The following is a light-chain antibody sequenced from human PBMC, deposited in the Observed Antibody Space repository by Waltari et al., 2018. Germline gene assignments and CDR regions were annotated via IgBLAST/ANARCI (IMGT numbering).Light chain of an antibody. V-gene: IGLV2-14*03. J-gene: IGLJ2*01. CDR3: SSFTSSSTLV. CDR2: DVT. CDR1: SSDVGGYDY. Sequence: QSALTQPASVSGSPGQSITISCIGTSSDVGGYDYVSWYQQHPSKPPKLMIYDVTNRPSGVSDRFSGSKSGNTASLTISGLQAEDEADYYCSSFTSSSTLVFGGGTELTVL.